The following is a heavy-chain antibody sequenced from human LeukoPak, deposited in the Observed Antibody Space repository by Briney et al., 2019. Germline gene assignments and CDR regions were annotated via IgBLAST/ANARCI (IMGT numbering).Heavy chain of an antibody. CDR1: GYTFTGYY. CDR2: INPNSGGT. CDR3: ARLRIEYSSSSDAFDI. Sequence: ASVKASCKASGYTFTGYYMHWVRQAPGQGLEWMGWINPNSGGTNYAQKFQGRVTMTRDTSISTAYMELSRLRSDDTAVYYCARLRIEYSSSSDAFDIWGQGTMVTVSS. D-gene: IGHD6-6*01. V-gene: IGHV1-2*02. J-gene: IGHJ3*02.